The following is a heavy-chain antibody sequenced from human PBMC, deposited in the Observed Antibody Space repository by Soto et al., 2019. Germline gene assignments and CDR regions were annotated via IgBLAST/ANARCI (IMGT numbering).Heavy chain of an antibody. CDR3: ARDTADGTCDF. Sequence: GASVKVSCKASGYTFSSYAMYWVRQAPGQRLEWMGWINAGYGNTKSSQKFQDRVTISRDTSASTAYMELTSLRSEDTAVYYCARDTADGTCDFWGQGTLVTVSS. CDR1: GYTFSSYA. J-gene: IGHJ4*02. V-gene: IGHV1-3*01. D-gene: IGHD1-1*01. CDR2: INAGYGNT.